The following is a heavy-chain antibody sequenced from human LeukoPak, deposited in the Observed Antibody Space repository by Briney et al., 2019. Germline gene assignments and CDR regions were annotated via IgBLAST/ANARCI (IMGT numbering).Heavy chain of an antibody. J-gene: IGHJ1*01. V-gene: IGHV3-23*01. Sequence: PGGSLRLSCAASGFTFSNFAMNWVRQAPGKGLDWVSATSGSGGTTYYADSVRGRFTISRDNSKNTLYLQMNSLRAEDTALYYCAKDQDDYAEADYFQHWGQGTLVTVSS. CDR2: TSGSGGTT. CDR1: GFTFSNFA. CDR3: AKDQDDYAEADYFQH. D-gene: IGHD4-17*01.